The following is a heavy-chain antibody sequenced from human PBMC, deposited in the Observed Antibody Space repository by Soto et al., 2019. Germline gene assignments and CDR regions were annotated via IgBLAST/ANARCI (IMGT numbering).Heavy chain of an antibody. J-gene: IGHJ6*01. CDR2: IYYSGST. CDR1: GRSISSSSYS. V-gene: IGHV4-39*01. Sequence: SETLSLTCTVSGRSISSSSYSWGWIRQPPGKGLEWIGSIYYSGSTYYNPSLKSRVTISVDTSKNHFSLKLSSVTAADTAVYYCARLEAVRGVIIMAFYYYFGMDVWGQGTTVT. CDR3: ARLEAVRGVIIMAFYYYFGMDV. D-gene: IGHD3-10*01.